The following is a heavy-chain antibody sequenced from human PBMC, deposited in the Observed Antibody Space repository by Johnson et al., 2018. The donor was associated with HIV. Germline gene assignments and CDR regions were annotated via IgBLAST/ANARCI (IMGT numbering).Heavy chain of an antibody. CDR2: IKQDGSEK. V-gene: IGHV3-7*05. Sequence: VQLVESGGGLVQPGGSLRLSCAASGFTFSSYWMSWVRQAPGKGLEWVANIKQDGSEKYYVDSVKGRFTISRDNAKNSLYLQMNSLRAEDTAVYYWARDRGAARDAFDILGQGTMVTVSS. CDR1: GFTFSSYW. D-gene: IGHD6-6*01. J-gene: IGHJ3*02. CDR3: ARDRGAARDAFDI.